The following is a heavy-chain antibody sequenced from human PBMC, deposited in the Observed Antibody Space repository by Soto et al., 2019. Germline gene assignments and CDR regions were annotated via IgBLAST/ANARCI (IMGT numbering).Heavy chain of an antibody. V-gene: IGHV4-34*01. D-gene: IGHD2-2*01. J-gene: IGHJ6*02. CDR2: INHSGST. CDR1: GGSFSGYY. Sequence: QVQLQQWGAGLLKPSETLSLTCAVYGGSFSGYYWSWIRQPPGKGLEGIGEINHSGSTNYNPSLRSRVTISVDTSKNQFSLKLSSVTAADTAVYYCARAGCSSTSCFGGVYYYGMDVWGQGTTVTVSS. CDR3: ARAGCSSTSCFGGVYYYGMDV.